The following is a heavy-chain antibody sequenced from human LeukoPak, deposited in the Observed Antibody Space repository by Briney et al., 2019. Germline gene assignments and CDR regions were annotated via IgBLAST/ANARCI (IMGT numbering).Heavy chain of an antibody. Sequence: GGSLRLSCAASGFTFSGSALHWVRQASGKGLEWVDRIRSTANGYATAYAASVKGRFTISRDDSKNTAYLQMDSLKTEDTAVYYCAREDRPMLNPFDYWGEGTLVTVSS. J-gene: IGHJ4*02. CDR2: IRSTANGYAT. V-gene: IGHV3-73*01. CDR3: AREDRPMLNPFDY. CDR1: GFTFSGSA. D-gene: IGHD3-16*01.